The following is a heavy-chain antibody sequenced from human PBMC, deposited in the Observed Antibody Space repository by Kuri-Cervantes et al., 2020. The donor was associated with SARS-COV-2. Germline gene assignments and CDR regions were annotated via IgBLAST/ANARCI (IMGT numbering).Heavy chain of an antibody. CDR2: ISSSSSTI. Sequence: GESLKISCAASGFTFSSYSMNWVRQAPGKGLEWVSYISSSSSTIYYADSVKGRFTISRDNSKNTLYLQMNSLRAEDTAVYYCAKDRYVVVVPAAANHGDYWGQGTLVTVSS. D-gene: IGHD2-2*01. V-gene: IGHV3-48*01. CDR1: GFTFSSYS. J-gene: IGHJ4*02. CDR3: AKDRYVVVVPAAANHGDY.